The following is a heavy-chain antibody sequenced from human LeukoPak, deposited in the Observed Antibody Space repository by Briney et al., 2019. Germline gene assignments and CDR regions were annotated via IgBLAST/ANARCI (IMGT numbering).Heavy chain of an antibody. CDR3: ARLYYDSSGYVNFDY. CDR1: GGSISSYY. Sequence: SETLSLTRTVSGGSISSYYWSWIRQPPGKGLEWIGYIYYSGSTNYNPSLKSRVTISVDTSKNQFSLKLSSVTAADTAVYYCARLYYDSSGYVNFDYWGQGTLVTVSS. D-gene: IGHD3-22*01. J-gene: IGHJ4*02. V-gene: IGHV4-59*08. CDR2: IYYSGST.